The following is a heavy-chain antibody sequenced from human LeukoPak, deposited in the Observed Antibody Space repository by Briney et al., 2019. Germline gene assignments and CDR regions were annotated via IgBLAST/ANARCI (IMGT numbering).Heavy chain of an antibody. D-gene: IGHD1-26*01. Sequence: PGGSLRLSCAASGFTFSSYSMNWVRQAPGKGLEWVSYISSSSSTIYYADSVKGRFTISRDNAKNSLYLQMNSLRAEDTAVYYCARDLVGATGAFDIWGQGTMVTVSS. CDR2: ISSSSSTI. V-gene: IGHV3-48*01. J-gene: IGHJ3*02. CDR1: GFTFSSYS. CDR3: ARDLVGATGAFDI.